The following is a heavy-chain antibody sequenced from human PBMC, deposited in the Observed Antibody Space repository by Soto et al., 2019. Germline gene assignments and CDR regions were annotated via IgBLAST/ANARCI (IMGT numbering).Heavy chain of an antibody. Sequence: QVHLEQSGAEVKKPGSSVKVSCKFSGGTFSSYVIIWVRQAPGQGLEWMGGIIPVSGPANYAQKFHGRVTISADAATHTAYMELRSVRFDDTAVYYCATVDRSVALVGWFDPWGQGTLVTVSS. CDR3: ATVDRSVALVGWFDP. CDR2: IIPVSGPA. V-gene: IGHV1-69*01. J-gene: IGHJ5*02. CDR1: GGTFSSYV. D-gene: IGHD2-8*02.